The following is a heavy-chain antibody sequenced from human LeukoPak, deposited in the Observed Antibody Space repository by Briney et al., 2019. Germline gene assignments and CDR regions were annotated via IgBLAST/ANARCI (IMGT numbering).Heavy chain of an antibody. CDR1: GGSISSYY. CDR3: ARTLRVIAAAGLYYYYYMDV. D-gene: IGHD6-13*01. J-gene: IGHJ6*03. V-gene: IGHV4-4*07. Sequence: TSETLSLTCTVSGGSISSYYWSWIRQPAGKGLEWIGRVYTSGSTNYNPSLKSRVTMSVDTSKNQFSLKLSSVTAADTAVYYCARTLRVIAAAGLYYYYYMDVWGKGTTVTVSS. CDR2: VYTSGST.